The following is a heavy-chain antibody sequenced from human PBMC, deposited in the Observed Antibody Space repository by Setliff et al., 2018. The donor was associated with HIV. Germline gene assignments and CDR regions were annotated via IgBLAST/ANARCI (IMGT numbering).Heavy chain of an antibody. Sequence: GGSLRLSCAASGFTFSKYWMHWVRQAPGQGLVWVSGINNDTTITTYADSVKGRFSISRDNAKNTLYLQMNGLRGEDTAVYYCVMFSSSSGWGQGTQVTVSS. CDR1: GFTFSKYW. D-gene: IGHD6-6*01. CDR3: VMFSSSSG. V-gene: IGHV3-74*01. J-gene: IGHJ4*02. CDR2: INNDTTIT.